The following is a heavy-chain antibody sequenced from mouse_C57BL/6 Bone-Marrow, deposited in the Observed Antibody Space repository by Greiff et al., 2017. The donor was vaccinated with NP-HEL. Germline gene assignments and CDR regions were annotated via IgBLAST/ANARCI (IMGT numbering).Heavy chain of an antibody. Sequence: QVQLQQPGTELVKPGASVKLSCKASGYTFTSYWMHWVKQRPGQGLEWIGNINPSNGGTNYNEKFKSKATLTVDKSSSTAYMQLSSLTSEDSAVYYCASYYYGSSYPCYFDYWGQGTTLPVSS. CDR1: GYTFTSYW. CDR2: INPSNGGT. V-gene: IGHV1-53*01. J-gene: IGHJ2*01. D-gene: IGHD1-1*01. CDR3: ASYYYGSSYPCYFDY.